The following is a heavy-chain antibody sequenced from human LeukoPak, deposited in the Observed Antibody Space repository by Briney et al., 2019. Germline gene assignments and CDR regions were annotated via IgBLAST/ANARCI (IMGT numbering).Heavy chain of an antibody. D-gene: IGHD1-7*01. CDR3: AKSGTTRYYYYYMDV. Sequence: SVKVSCKASGGTFSSYAISWVRQAPGQGLEWMGGIIPIFGTANYAQKFQGRVTITTDESTSTAYMELSSLRSEDTAVYYCAKSGTTRYYYYYMDVWGKGTTVTVSS. CDR1: GGTFSSYA. J-gene: IGHJ6*03. V-gene: IGHV1-69*05. CDR2: IIPIFGTA.